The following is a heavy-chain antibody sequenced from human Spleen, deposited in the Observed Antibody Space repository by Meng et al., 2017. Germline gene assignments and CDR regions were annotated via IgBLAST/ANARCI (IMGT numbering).Heavy chain of an antibody. CDR1: GYTYTHYQ. Sequence: QVQLVQSGAEVKRPGASVPVSCKASGYTYTHYQMDWVRQAPGQGLEWMGWIHPSGHANYAEKFQGRVTMTTDTSTTTAYMELRSLRFDDSALYYCVKHDSFWSLDSWGQGTLVTVSS. D-gene: IGHD2-8*02. J-gene: IGHJ4*02. V-gene: IGHV1-18*01. CDR2: IHPSGHA. CDR3: VKHDSFWSLDS.